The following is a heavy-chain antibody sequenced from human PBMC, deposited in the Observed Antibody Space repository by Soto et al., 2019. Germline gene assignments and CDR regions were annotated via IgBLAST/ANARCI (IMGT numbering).Heavy chain of an antibody. D-gene: IGHD3-22*01. Sequence: GGSLRLSCAASGFTFSSYNMNWVRQAPGKGLEWVSYISSSGSTIYYADSVKGRFTISRDNAKNSLYPQMNSLRAEDTAVYYCARVAYYYDSSGYFYWGQGTLVTVSS. CDR1: GFTFSSYN. V-gene: IGHV3-48*01. CDR2: ISSSGSTI. CDR3: ARVAYYYDSSGYFY. J-gene: IGHJ4*02.